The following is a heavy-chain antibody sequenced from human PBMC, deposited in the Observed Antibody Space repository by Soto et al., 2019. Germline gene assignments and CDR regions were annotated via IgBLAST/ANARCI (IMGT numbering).Heavy chain of an antibody. CDR3: ARHKGGDPYYFDY. CDR1: GFTFSNYG. J-gene: IGHJ4*02. D-gene: IGHD4-17*01. V-gene: IGHV3-33*01. CDR2: IWYDGSNK. Sequence: QVQLVESGGGVVQPGMSLRLSCAASGFTFSNYGMHWVRQAPGKGLEWVAVIWYDGSNKYYADSVKGRFTISRDNSKNTRYMQRNTLRAEDTAVYYCARHKGGDPYYFDYWGQGTLVTVSS.